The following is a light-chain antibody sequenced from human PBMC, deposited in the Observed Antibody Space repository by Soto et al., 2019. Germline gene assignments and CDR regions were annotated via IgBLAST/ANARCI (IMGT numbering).Light chain of an antibody. V-gene: IGKV1-5*01. J-gene: IGKJ5*01. Sequence: DIQMTQSPSTLSASVGDIFTVTCGASQSISSWLAWYQQKPGKAPKLLIYDASSLESGVPSRFSGSESGAEFTLTISSLQTDDFATYYCQQYNRYSITFGQGTRLEIK. CDR3: QQYNRYSIT. CDR1: QSISSW. CDR2: DAS.